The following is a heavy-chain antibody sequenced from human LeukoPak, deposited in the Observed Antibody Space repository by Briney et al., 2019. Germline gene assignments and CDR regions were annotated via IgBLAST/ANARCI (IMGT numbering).Heavy chain of an antibody. V-gene: IGHV3-23*01. CDR3: ASPSVYVWGSYRDFDY. CDR1: GFSYSSYA. D-gene: IGHD3-16*02. CDR2: ISGSGGST. Sequence: GGSLRLSCAASGFSYSSYAMSWVRQAPGKGLEWVSAISGSGGSTYYADSVKGRFTISRDNSKNTLYLQMNSLRAEDTAVYYCASPSVYVWGSYRDFDYWGQGTLVTDSS. J-gene: IGHJ4*02.